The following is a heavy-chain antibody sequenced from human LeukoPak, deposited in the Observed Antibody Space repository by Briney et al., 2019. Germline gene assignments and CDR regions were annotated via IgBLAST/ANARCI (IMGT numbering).Heavy chain of an antibody. CDR3: AKDQLSTAMITFGGVIVIPFDY. Sequence: GGSLRLSCAASGFTFSSYAMSWVRQAPGKGLVWVSAISGSGGSTYYADSVKGRFTISRDNSKNTLYLQMNSLRAEDTAVYYCAKDQLSTAMITFGGVIVIPFDYWGQGTLVTVSS. J-gene: IGHJ4*02. D-gene: IGHD3-16*02. V-gene: IGHV3-23*01. CDR2: ISGSGGST. CDR1: GFTFSSYA.